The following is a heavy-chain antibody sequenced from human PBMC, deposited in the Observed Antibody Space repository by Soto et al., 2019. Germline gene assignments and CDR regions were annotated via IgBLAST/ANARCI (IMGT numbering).Heavy chain of an antibody. CDR3: AKDSVMTTTDNWFDP. Sequence: GGSLRLSCAASGFTFSSYGMHWVRQAPGKGLEWVAVISYDGSNKYYADSVKGRFTISRDNSKNTLYLQMNSLRAEDTAVYYCAKDSVMTTTDNWFDPWGQGTLVTVSS. V-gene: IGHV3-30*18. CDR2: ISYDGSNK. D-gene: IGHD4-17*01. CDR1: GFTFSSYG. J-gene: IGHJ5*02.